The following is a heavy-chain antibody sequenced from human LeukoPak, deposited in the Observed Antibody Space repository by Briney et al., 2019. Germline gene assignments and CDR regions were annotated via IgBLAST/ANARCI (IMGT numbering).Heavy chain of an antibody. V-gene: IGHV1-2*02. CDR1: GYTFSDYF. CDR2: INPKSGGA. J-gene: IGHJ4*02. CDR3: ARDRYGDGFAFFDY. Sequence: ASVKLSCKASGYTFSDYFMHWVRQRPRQGLEWVVWINPKSGGANSAQKFQGRVTMNRDTSISTGYMELSSLRSDDTAIYYCARDRYGDGFAFFDYWGQGTLVTVSS. D-gene: IGHD5-24*01.